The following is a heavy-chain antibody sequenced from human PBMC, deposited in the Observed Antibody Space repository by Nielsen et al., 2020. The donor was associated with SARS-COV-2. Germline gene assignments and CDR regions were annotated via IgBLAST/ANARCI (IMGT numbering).Heavy chain of an antibody. Sequence: GESLKISCAASGFTFSSYAMSWVRQAPGKGLEWVSAISGSGGSTYYADSVKGRFTISRDNSKNTLYLQINSLRAEDTAVYYCAKVGDYGDFSFDYWGQGTLVTVSS. CDR3: AKVGDYGDFSFDY. V-gene: IGHV3-23*01. J-gene: IGHJ4*02. D-gene: IGHD4-17*01. CDR1: GFTFSSYA. CDR2: ISGSGGST.